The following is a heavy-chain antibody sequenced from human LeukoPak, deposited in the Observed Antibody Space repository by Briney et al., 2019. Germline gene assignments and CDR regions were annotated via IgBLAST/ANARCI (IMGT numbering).Heavy chain of an antibody. Sequence: ASVKASCKVSGYTLTELSMHWVRQAPGKGLEWMGGFDPEDGETIYAQKFQGRVTMTEDTSTDTAYMELSSLRSEDTAVYYCAIGYGSGSYLDYWGQGTLVTVSS. J-gene: IGHJ4*02. D-gene: IGHD3-10*01. V-gene: IGHV1-24*01. CDR2: FDPEDGET. CDR3: AIGYGSGSYLDY. CDR1: GYTLTELS.